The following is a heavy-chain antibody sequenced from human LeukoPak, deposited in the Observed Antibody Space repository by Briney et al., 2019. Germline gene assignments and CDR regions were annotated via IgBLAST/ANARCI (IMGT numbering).Heavy chain of an antibody. CDR3: ARDPHYYDSSGYSGAFDI. V-gene: IGHV1-2*02. CDR1: GYTFTSYY. D-gene: IGHD3-22*01. Sequence: ASVKVSCKASGYTFTSYYMHWVRQAPGQGLEWMGWINPNSGGTDYAQKFQGRVTMTRDTSISTAYMELSRLRSDDTAVYYCARDPHYYDSSGYSGAFDIWGQGTMVTVSS. J-gene: IGHJ3*02. CDR2: INPNSGGT.